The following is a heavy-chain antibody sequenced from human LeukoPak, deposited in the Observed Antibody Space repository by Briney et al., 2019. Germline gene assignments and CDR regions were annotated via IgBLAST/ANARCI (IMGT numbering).Heavy chain of an antibody. V-gene: IGHV1-2*02. CDR3: ARGVGVVTWNWFDP. CDR2: ILPNSGGT. Sequence: GASVKVSCKASGYTFTGYYMQWVRPAPGQGLEWMGWILPNSGGTKYAQKFQGRVTMTRDKSISTAYMELSSLTSDDTAVYYCARGVGVVTWNWFDPWGQGTLVTVSS. CDR1: GYTFTGYY. D-gene: IGHD2-2*01. J-gene: IGHJ5*02.